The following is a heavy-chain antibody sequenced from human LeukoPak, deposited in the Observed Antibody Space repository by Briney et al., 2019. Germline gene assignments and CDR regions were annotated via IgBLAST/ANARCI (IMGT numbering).Heavy chain of an antibody. Sequence: GGSLRLSCAVSGFTVSSNHMIWVRQAPGKGLEWVSAIAATGGDTYYADSVKGRFTISRDNSKNTLYLQMNSLRVEDTAVYYCAKGSSDSRPYYFDYWGQGTLVTVSS. CDR2: IAATGGDT. CDR3: AKGSSDSRPYYFDY. J-gene: IGHJ4*02. V-gene: IGHV3-23*01. D-gene: IGHD3-22*01. CDR1: GFTVSSNH.